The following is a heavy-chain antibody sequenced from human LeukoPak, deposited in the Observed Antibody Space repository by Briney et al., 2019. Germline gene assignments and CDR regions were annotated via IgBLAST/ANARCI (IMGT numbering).Heavy chain of an antibody. D-gene: IGHD3-22*01. CDR3: ARARRRNYYDSSGYVDY. J-gene: IGHJ4*02. Sequence: GASVKVSCKASGYTFTGYYMHWVRQAPGQGLEWTGRINPNSGGTNYAQKFQGRVTMTRDTSISTAYMELSRLRSDDTAVYYCARARRRNYYDSSGYVDYWGQGTLVTVSS. CDR2: INPNSGGT. V-gene: IGHV1-2*06. CDR1: GYTFTGYY.